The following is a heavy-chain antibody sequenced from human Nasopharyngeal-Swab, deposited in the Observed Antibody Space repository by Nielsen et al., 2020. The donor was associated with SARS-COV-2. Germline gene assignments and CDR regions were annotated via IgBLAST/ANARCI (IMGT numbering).Heavy chain of an antibody. D-gene: IGHD5-18*01. J-gene: IGHJ4*02. V-gene: IGHV3-23*01. CDR1: GFTFSSYA. CDR2: ISGSGGST. CDR3: AKDWGLWLQAYYFDY. Sequence: GESLKISCAASGFTFSSYAMSWVRQAPGKGLAWVSAISGSGGSTYYADSVKGRFTISRDNSKNTLYLQMNSLRAEDTAVYYCAKDWGLWLQAYYFDYWGQGTLVTVSS.